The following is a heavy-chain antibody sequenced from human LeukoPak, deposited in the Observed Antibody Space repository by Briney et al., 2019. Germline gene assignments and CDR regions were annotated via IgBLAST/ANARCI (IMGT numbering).Heavy chain of an antibody. CDR2: INPNSGGT. V-gene: IGHV1-2*04. CDR3: VRAQVVVVAASVYYYYGMDV. CDR1: GYTFTGYY. D-gene: IGHD2-15*01. Sequence: ASVKVSCKASGYTFTGYYMHWVRQAPGQGLEWMGWINPNSGGTNYAQKFQGWVTMTRDTSISTAYMELSRLRSDDTAVYYCVRAQVVVVAASVYYYYGMDVWGKGTTVTVSS. J-gene: IGHJ6*04.